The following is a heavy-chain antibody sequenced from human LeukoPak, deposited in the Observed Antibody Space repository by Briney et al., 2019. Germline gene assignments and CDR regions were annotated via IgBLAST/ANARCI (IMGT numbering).Heavy chain of an antibody. J-gene: IGHJ4*02. CDR1: GFTFSDYW. Sequence: PGGSLRLSCAASGFTFSDYWMSWVRQPPGEGLEWVANINQDGSEKFYVDSVKGRFTVSRDNAKNSLYLQMNSLRAEDTAVYYCARDIVPPGIFWEFWGQGSLVTVSS. CDR2: INQDGSEK. D-gene: IGHD2-2*01. V-gene: IGHV3-7*05. CDR3: ARDIVPPGIFWEF.